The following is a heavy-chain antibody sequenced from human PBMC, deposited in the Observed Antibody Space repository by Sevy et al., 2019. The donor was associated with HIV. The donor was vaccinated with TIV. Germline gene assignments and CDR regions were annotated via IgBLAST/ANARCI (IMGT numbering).Heavy chain of an antibody. V-gene: IGHV3-21*01. CDR3: ARDLVIPATTDYFYYGMDV. J-gene: IGHJ6*02. D-gene: IGHD2-15*01. CDR2: ISSSSTYI. CDR1: GFTIRTYN. Sequence: GGSLRLSCAASGFTIRTYNMNWVRQAPGKGLEWVSSISSSSTYIYYADSVKGRFPISRDNAKNSLYLQMSGLRAEETAVYYCARDLVIPATTDYFYYGMDVWGQGTTVTVSS.